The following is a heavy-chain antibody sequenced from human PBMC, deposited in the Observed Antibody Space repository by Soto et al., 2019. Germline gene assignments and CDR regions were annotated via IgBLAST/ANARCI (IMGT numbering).Heavy chain of an antibody. D-gene: IGHD3-22*01. Sequence: GASVKVSCKASGGTFSSYAISWVRQAPGQGLEWMGGIIPIFGTANYAQKFQGRVTITADESTSTAYMELSSLRSEDTAVYYCAREEKDYYDSSGYYYGGGAFDIWGQGTMVTV. V-gene: IGHV1-69*13. CDR3: AREEKDYYDSSGYYYGGGAFDI. CDR2: IIPIFGTA. CDR1: GGTFSSYA. J-gene: IGHJ3*02.